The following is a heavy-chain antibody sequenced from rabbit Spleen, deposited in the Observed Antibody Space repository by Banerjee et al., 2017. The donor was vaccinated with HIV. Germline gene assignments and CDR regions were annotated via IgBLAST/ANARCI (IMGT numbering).Heavy chain of an antibody. V-gene: IGHV1S40*01. Sequence: QSLEESGGDLVKPGASLTLTCTASGFSFSDYYYICWVRQAPEKGLEWIACINVGSSGRTYYASWAKGRFTISKTSSTTVTLQMTSLTVADTATYFCARDTATSFSSYGMDLWGQGTLVTVS. J-gene: IGHJ6*01. CDR1: GFSFSDYYY. CDR3: ARDTATSFSSYGMDL. D-gene: IGHD7-1*01. CDR2: INVGSSGRT.